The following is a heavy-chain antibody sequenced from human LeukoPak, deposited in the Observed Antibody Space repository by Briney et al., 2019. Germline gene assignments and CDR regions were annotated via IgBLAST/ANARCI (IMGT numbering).Heavy chain of an antibody. CDR2: IYYSGST. D-gene: IGHD5-24*01. V-gene: IGHV4-31*03. CDR3: ARDSEMATIN. CDR1: GGSISSGGYY. Sequence: ASQTLSLTCTVSGGSISSGGYYWSWIRQHPGKGLEWIGYIYYSGSTYYNPSLKSRVTISVDTSKNQFSLKLSSVTAADTAVYYCARDSEMATINWGQGTLVTVSS. J-gene: IGHJ4*02.